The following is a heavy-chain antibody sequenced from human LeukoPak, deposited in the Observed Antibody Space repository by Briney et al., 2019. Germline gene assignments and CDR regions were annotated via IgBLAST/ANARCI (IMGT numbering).Heavy chain of an antibody. CDR2: ISSSGGST. Sequence: GGSLRLSCAASGFTFSSYAMSWVRQAPGKGLEWVSVISSSGGSTYYADSVKGRFTISRDNSKNTLYLQMNSLRAGDTAVYYCAKHYDILTGYPDYWGQGTLVTVSS. CDR3: AKHYDILTGYPDY. J-gene: IGHJ4*02. CDR1: GFTFSSYA. D-gene: IGHD3-9*01. V-gene: IGHV3-23*01.